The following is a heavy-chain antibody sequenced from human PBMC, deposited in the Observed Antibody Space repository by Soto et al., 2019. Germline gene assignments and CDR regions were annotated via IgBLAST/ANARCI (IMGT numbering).Heavy chain of an antibody. V-gene: IGHV3-33*06. CDR3: AKGPIFGVENIYDY. J-gene: IGHJ4*02. Sequence: HPGGSLKLSCAASGFTFSSYGMHWVRQAPGKGLEWVAVIWYDGSNKYYADSVKGRFTISRDNSKNTLYLQMNNLRAEDTALYYCAKGPIFGVENIYDYWGQGTLVTVSS. D-gene: IGHD3-3*01. CDR2: IWYDGSNK. CDR1: GFTFSSYG.